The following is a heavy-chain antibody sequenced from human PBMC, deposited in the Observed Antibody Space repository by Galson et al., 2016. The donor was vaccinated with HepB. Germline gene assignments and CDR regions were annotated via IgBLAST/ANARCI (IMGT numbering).Heavy chain of an antibody. CDR3: ASDCSGGSCYGYYYFVMDV. J-gene: IGHJ6*02. CDR1: GLTFSRYS. CDR2: ISSSSAYM. V-gene: IGHV3-21*06. D-gene: IGHD2-15*01. Sequence: SLRLSCAASGLTFSRYSMNWVRQAPGKGLEWVSSISSSSAYMYYAASVKGRFTISRDNAKNSLYLQMNSLRAEDTAVYYCASDCSGGSCYGYYYFVMDVWGQGTTVTVSS.